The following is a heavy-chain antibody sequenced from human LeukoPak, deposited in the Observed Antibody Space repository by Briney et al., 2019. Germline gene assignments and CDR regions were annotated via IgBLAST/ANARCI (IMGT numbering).Heavy chain of an antibody. CDR1: GFTFSSYA. D-gene: IGHD1-26*01. Sequence: GGSLRLSCAASGFTFSSYAMSWVRQAPGKGLEWVSAISGSGSSTYYADSVKGRFTLSRDYPKNTPYLQMNSLRAEDTAVYFCAKYSGSYYYPPNWDSWGQGTLVTVSS. J-gene: IGHJ4*02. CDR2: ISGSGSST. CDR3: AKYSGSYYYPPNWDS. V-gene: IGHV3-23*01.